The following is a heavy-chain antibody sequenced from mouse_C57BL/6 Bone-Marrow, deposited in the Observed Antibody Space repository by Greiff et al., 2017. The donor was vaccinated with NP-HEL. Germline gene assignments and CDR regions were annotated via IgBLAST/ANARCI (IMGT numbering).Heavy chain of an antibody. Sequence: QVQLQQPGAELVRPGSSVKLSCKASGYTFTSYWMHWVKQRPIQGLEWIGNIDPSDSETHYNQKFKDKATLTVDKSSSTAYMQLSSLTSEDSAVYYGAREGGDMTTVNFDVWGTGTTVTVSS. J-gene: IGHJ1*03. CDR3: AREGGDMTTVNFDV. D-gene: IGHD1-1*01. V-gene: IGHV1-52*01. CDR1: GYTFTSYW. CDR2: IDPSDSET.